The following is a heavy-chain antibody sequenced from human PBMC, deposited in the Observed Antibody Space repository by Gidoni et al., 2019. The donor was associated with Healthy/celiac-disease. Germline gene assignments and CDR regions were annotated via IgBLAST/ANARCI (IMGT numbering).Heavy chain of an antibody. J-gene: IGHJ4*02. V-gene: IGHV3-23*01. CDR3: AKEGVCGGDRYSTVDY. Sequence: EVQRLESGEGLVQPGGSLSLSCEAYGFTFSRCAMSWVRQAPGKGIDGVSAISGSGGSTYYADSVKGRLTIARDNSKNTLYLQMNSLRAEDTAVYYCAKEGVCGGDRYSTVDYWGQGTLVTVSS. CDR1: GFTFSRCA. D-gene: IGHD2-21*01. CDR2: ISGSGGST.